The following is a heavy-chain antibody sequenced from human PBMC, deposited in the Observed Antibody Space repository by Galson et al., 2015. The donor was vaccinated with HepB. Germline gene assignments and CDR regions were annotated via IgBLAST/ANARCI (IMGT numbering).Heavy chain of an antibody. V-gene: IGHV1-69*13. J-gene: IGHJ4*02. CDR2: IIPIFGTV. Sequence: SVKVSCKASGGTFSSYAISWVRQAPGQGLEWMGGIIPIFGTVHYAQNFQGRVTITADESTSTAYMELSSLRSEDTAVYYCARAEGYYDNSGYYDWGQGTLVTVSS. CDR3: ARAEGYYDNSGYYD. D-gene: IGHD3-22*01. CDR1: GGTFSSYA.